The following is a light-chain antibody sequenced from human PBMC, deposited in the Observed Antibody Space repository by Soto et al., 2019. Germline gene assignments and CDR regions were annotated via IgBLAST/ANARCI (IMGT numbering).Light chain of an antibody. V-gene: IGKV3-20*01. Sequence: EIVLTQSPGTLSLSPGERATLSCRASQSVSSSYLAWYQQKPGQAPRLLIYGASSRATSIPDRFSGSGSGTDFTLTISRLEPEDFAVYYCHQYGSSRFTFGPGTKVDIK. CDR3: HQYGSSRFT. CDR1: QSVSSSY. J-gene: IGKJ3*01. CDR2: GAS.